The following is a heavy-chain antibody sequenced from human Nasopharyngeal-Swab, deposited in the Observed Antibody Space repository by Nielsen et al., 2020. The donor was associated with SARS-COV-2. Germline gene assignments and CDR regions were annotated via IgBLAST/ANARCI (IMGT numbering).Heavy chain of an antibody. CDR1: GASISSSNYY. Sequence: SETLSLTCTVSGASISSSNYYWGWIRQPPGKGLEWIGTIYYSGNTYFNPSLKSRVPMSVDTSKHQFSLNLSSVTAADTALYYCARHSSGWSFDYWDHGTLVTVSS. CDR2: IYYSGNT. CDR3: ARHSSGWSFDY. D-gene: IGHD6-19*01. V-gene: IGHV4-39*01. J-gene: IGHJ4*01.